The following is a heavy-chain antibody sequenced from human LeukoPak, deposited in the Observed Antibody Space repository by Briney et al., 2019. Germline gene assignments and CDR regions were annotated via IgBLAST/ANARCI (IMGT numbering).Heavy chain of an antibody. D-gene: IGHD3-22*01. CDR3: ARDPRSSGYFFDY. V-gene: IGHV3-66*02. Sequence: GGSLRLSCAASGFTVSSNYMSWVRQAPGKGLEWVSVIYSGGSTYYADSVKGRFTISRDNSKNTLYLQMNSLRAEDTAVYYCARDPRSSGYFFDYWGQGTLVTVSS. CDR2: IYSGGST. J-gene: IGHJ4*02. CDR1: GFTVSSNY.